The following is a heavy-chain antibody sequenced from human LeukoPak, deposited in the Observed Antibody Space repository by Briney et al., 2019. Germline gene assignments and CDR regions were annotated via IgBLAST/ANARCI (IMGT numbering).Heavy chain of an antibody. CDR1: GFTFTTYA. CDR2: ISYDGSNK. J-gene: IGHJ4*02. D-gene: IGHD5-18*01. Sequence: PGGSLRLSCAASGFTFTTYAMNWVRQAPGKGLEWVAVISYDGSNKYYADSVKGRFTISRDNSKNTLYLQMNSLRAEDTAVYYCARDPVDTAMAPADYWGQGTLVTVSS. V-gene: IGHV3-30-3*01. CDR3: ARDPVDTAMAPADY.